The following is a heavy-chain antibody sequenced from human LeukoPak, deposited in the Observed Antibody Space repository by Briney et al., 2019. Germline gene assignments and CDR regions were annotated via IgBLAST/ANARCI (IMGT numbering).Heavy chain of an antibody. D-gene: IGHD3-9*01. CDR2: ISGSGGST. CDR1: GFTFSSYA. Sequence: PGGSLRLSCVASGFTFSSYAMSWVRQAPGKGLEWVSAISGSGGSTYYADSVEGRFTISRDNSKNTLYLQMNSLRAEDTAVYYCAKTASLYDILTGYLLGIDYWGQGTLVTVSS. V-gene: IGHV3-23*01. CDR3: AKTASLYDILTGYLLGIDY. J-gene: IGHJ4*02.